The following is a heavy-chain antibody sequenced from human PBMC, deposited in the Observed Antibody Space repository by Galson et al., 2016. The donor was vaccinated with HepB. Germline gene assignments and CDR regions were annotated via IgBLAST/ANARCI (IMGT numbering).Heavy chain of an antibody. V-gene: IGHV3-11*01. D-gene: IGHD3-10*01. Sequence: SLRLSCAASGFTFSDYYMTWIRQAPGKGLEWVSSISSRGGSAIHYADSVKGRFTISRDNAKNSLFLQMNSLRAEDTAVYYCAKEHHFGSGSYFDNWGQGTLVTVSS. J-gene: IGHJ4*02. CDR2: ISSRGGSAI. CDR3: AKEHHFGSGSYFDN. CDR1: GFTFSDYY.